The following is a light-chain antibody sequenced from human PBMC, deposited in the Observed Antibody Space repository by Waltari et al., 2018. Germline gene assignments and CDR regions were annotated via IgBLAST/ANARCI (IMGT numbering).Light chain of an antibody. Sequence: QSALTQPASVSGSPGQSITISCTGTNNDIGSYNLVPWYQQHPGKAPKVIIFEVKKRPAGVSNRFSGSKSGNTASLTVSGLHPEDEADYDCCSYAGTPRVVFGGGTKLTVL. CDR2: EVK. J-gene: IGLJ2*01. CDR1: NNDIGSYNL. V-gene: IGLV2-23*02. CDR3: CSYAGTPRVV.